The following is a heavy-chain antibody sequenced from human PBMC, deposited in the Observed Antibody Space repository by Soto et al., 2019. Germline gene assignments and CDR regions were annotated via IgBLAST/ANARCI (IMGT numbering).Heavy chain of an antibody. D-gene: IGHD6-6*01. CDR3: ARRGGRSSSPFDY. V-gene: IGHV1-2*02. Sequence: ASVKVSCKASGYTFTGYYMHWVRQAPGQGLEWMGWINPNSGGTNYAQKFQGRVTMTRDTSISTAYMELSRLRSDDTAVYYCARRGGRSSSPFDYWGQGTLVTVSS. CDR2: INPNSGGT. CDR1: GYTFTGYY. J-gene: IGHJ4*02.